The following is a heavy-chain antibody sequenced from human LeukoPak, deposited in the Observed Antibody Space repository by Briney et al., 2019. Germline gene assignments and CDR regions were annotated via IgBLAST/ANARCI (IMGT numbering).Heavy chain of an antibody. D-gene: IGHD3-22*01. CDR1: GGSISSGGYS. CDR3: AKVNTSSGYYYADY. Sequence: SETLSLTCAVSGGSISSGGYSWSWIRQPPGKGLEWIGYIYHSGSTYYNPSLKSRVTISVDRSKNQFSLKLSSVTAADTAVYYCAKVNTSSGYYYADYWGQGTLVTVSS. J-gene: IGHJ4*02. CDR2: IYHSGST. V-gene: IGHV4-30-2*01.